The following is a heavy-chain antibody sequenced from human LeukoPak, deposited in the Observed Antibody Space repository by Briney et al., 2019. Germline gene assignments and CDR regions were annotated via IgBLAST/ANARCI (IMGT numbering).Heavy chain of an antibody. V-gene: IGHV1-18*01. CDR2: ISAYNGNT. J-gene: IGHJ3*02. CDR3: ARSPLAVAGTEANDAFDI. D-gene: IGHD6-19*01. CDR1: GYTFTSYG. Sequence: GASVKVSCKASGYTFTSYGISWVRQAPGQGLEWMGWISAYNGNTNYAQKLQGRVTMTTDTSTSTAYMELRSLRSDDTAVYYCARSPLAVAGTEANDAFDIWGQGTMVTVSS.